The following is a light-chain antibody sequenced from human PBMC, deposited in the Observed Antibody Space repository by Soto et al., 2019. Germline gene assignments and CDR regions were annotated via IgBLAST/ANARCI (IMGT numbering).Light chain of an antibody. J-gene: IGKJ1*01. V-gene: IGKV1-8*01. CDR2: AAY. CDR1: QGISSY. CDR3: KQYYSYPRT. Sequence: AIRMTQSPSSLSASTGDRVTITCRASQGISSYLAWYQQKPGKAPKLLIYAAYTLQSGVQSRFSGSGSGTDFTLTISCLQSEDFATYYCKQYYSYPRTFGQGTKVDIK.